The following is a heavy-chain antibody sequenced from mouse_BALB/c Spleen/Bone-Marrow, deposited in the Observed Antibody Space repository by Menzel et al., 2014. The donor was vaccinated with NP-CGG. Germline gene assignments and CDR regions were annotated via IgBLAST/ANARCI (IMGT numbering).Heavy chain of an antibody. V-gene: IGHV3-5*02. Sequence: EVKVVESGPGLVKPSQTVSLTCTVTGISITTGNYRWSWIRQFPGNKLEWIGYIYYSGTITYNPSLTSRTTITRDTSKNQYFLEMNSLTAEDTATYYCARYGNYFDVWGAGTTVTVSS. J-gene: IGHJ1*01. CDR3: ARYGNYFDV. D-gene: IGHD2-1*01. CDR2: IYYSGTI. CDR1: GISITTGNYR.